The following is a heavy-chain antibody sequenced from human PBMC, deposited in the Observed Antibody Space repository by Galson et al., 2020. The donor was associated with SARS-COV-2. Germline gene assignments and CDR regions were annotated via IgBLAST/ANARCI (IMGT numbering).Heavy chain of an antibody. CDR3: ASEGSGRYSSRWEAFDI. CDR1: GITFSSYA. D-gene: IGHD6-13*01. CDR2: ISYDGSNK. V-gene: IGHV3-30-3*01. Sequence: SLKISCAASGITFSSYAMHWLRPTPHKGLEWVAVISYDGSNKYYADSVKSRFTISRDNSKTTLNLQMNRLRAEGTAVYYCASEGSGRYSSRWEAFDIWGRGTMVTISS. J-gene: IGHJ3*02.